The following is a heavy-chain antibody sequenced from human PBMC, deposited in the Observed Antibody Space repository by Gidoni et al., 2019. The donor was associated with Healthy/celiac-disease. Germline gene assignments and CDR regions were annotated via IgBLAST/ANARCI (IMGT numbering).Heavy chain of an antibody. V-gene: IGHV3-48*03. Sequence: EVQLVESGGGLVQPGGSRGLSCAGSGFHFRRYEMNWVRQAPGKGLERVSYISSSGSTIYYADSVKGRFTISRDNAKNSLYLQMNSLRAEDTAVYYCARDNENIVVVPAAINCGMDVWGQGTTVTVSS. D-gene: IGHD2-2*01. CDR2: ISSSGSTI. CDR3: ARDNENIVVVPAAINCGMDV. J-gene: IGHJ6*02. CDR1: GFHFRRYE.